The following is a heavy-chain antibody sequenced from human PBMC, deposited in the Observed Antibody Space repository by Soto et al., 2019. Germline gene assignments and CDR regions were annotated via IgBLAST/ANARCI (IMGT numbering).Heavy chain of an antibody. D-gene: IGHD2-15*01. J-gene: IGHJ4*02. CDR2: VSIGGST. Sequence: DVQLLESGGGLVQPEGSLRLSCAASGFTFSSYAMCWVRQGPGKGLEWVAVVSIGGSTHYADSVRGRFTISRDNSKNTLSLQMNSLTAEDTAVYFCAKRRGAGGHFAYWGQGALFTVSS. V-gene: IGHV3-23*01. CDR1: GFTFSSYA. CDR3: AKRRGAGGHFAY.